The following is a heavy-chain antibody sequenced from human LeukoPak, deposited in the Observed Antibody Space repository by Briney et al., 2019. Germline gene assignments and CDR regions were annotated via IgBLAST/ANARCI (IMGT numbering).Heavy chain of an antibody. CDR2: INPSGGST. Sequence: ASVKVSCKASGYTFTSYYMHWVRQAPGQGLEWMGIINPSGGSTSYAQKFQGRVTITADESTSTAYMELSSPRSGDTAVYYCATIYYDSSGYREYYFDYWGQGTLVTVSS. D-gene: IGHD3-22*01. J-gene: IGHJ4*02. CDR3: ATIYYDSSGYREYYFDY. V-gene: IGHV1-46*01. CDR1: GYTFTSYY.